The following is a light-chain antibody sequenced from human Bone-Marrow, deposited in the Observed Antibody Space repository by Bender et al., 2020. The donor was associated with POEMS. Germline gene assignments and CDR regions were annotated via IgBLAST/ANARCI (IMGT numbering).Light chain of an antibody. Sequence: QSALTQPASVSGSPGQSITISCTGTSSDVGGYDYVSWYRQYPGKVPKLMIYDVSNRPSGVSNRFSGSKSGNTASLTISGLQAEDEADYYCCSYAGSSTFYVFGPGTKVTVL. CDR3: CSYAGSSTFYV. V-gene: IGLV2-14*03. CDR1: SSDVGGYDY. CDR2: DVS. J-gene: IGLJ1*01.